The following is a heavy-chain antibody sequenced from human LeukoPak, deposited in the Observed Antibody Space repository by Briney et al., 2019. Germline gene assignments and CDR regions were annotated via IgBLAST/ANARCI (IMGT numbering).Heavy chain of an antibody. CDR3: ARGNIVAIDY. D-gene: IGHD5-12*01. Sequence: GSLRLSCAASGFTFSSYAMSWVRQPPGKGLEWIGRIYTSGSTNSNPSPKSRVTMSADTSKNQFSLNLRSVTAADTAVYYCARGNIVAIDYWGQGTLVTVSS. V-gene: IGHV4-4*07. CDR2: IYTSGST. J-gene: IGHJ4*02. CDR1: GFTFSSYA.